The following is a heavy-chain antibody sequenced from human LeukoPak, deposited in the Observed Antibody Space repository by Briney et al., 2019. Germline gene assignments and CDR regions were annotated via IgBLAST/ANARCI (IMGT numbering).Heavy chain of an antibody. D-gene: IGHD3-10*01. V-gene: IGHV3-30*18. J-gene: IGHJ4*02. CDR3: AKSPRGPRYGSGSTRAPFDY. CDR1: GITFSSYG. CDR2: XXXXXSHK. Sequence: GGSLRLSCATSGITFSSYGMHWVRQAPGKGLEWVAVXXXXXSHKYYAASVKGRFTISRDNSKNTLYLQMNSLRAEDTAVYYCAKSPRGPRYGSGSTRAPFDYWGQGTLVTVSS.